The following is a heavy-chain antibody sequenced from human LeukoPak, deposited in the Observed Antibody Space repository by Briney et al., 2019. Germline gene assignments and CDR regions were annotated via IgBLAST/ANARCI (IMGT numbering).Heavy chain of an antibody. J-gene: IGHJ4*02. CDR2: INPNSGGT. D-gene: IGHD3-22*01. V-gene: IGHV1-2*02. CDR1: GYTFTGYY. CDR3: ARLKYYYDSSGYYYFDS. Sequence: ASVKVSCKASGYTFTGYYMHWVRQAPGQGLEWMGWINPNSGGTNYAQKFQGRVTMTRDTSISTAYMELSSLRSDDTAVYYCARLKYYYDSSGYYYFDSWGQGTLVTVSS.